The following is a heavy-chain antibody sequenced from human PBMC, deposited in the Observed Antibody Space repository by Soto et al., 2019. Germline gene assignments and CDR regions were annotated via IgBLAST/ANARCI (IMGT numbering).Heavy chain of an antibody. V-gene: IGHV1-3*01. Sequence: GASVKVSCKASGYTFTGYYIHWVRQAPGQGLEWMGWINPDNGNTKSSQKFQDRVIITRDTSASTAYMDLSSLRSEDTAVYYCARGIATGQLDPWGQGTLVTVSS. CDR3: ARGIATGQLDP. J-gene: IGHJ5*02. CDR1: GYTFTGYY. CDR2: INPDNGNT. D-gene: IGHD2-15*01.